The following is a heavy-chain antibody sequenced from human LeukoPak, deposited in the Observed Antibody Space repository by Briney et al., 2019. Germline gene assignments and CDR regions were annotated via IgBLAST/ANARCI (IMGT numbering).Heavy chain of an antibody. CDR1: GGSISSSSYY. CDR2: IYYSGST. CDR3: ARGGNFLTGYYGGWFAP. J-gene: IGHJ5*02. Sequence: SETLSLTCTVSGGSISSSSYYWGWIRQPPGKGLEWIGSIYYSGSTYYNPSLKSRVTISVDTSKNQFSLKLSSVTAADTAVYYCARGGNFLTGYYGGWFAPGGRETLVPVSS. D-gene: IGHD3/OR15-3a*01. V-gene: IGHV4-39*01.